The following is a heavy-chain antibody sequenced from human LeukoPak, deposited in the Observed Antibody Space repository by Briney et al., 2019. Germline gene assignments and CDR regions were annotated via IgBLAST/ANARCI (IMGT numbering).Heavy chain of an antibody. CDR1: GFTVSSNY. CDR2: IYSGGST. V-gene: IGHV3-66*04. J-gene: IGHJ6*02. D-gene: IGHD5-18*01. Sequence: GGSLRLSCAASGFTVSSNYMSWVRQAPGKGLEWVSVIYSGGSTYYADSVKGRFTISRDNSKNTLYLQMNSLRAEDTAVYYCARPYSYGYYGMDVWGQGTTVTVSS. CDR3: ARPYSYGYYGMDV.